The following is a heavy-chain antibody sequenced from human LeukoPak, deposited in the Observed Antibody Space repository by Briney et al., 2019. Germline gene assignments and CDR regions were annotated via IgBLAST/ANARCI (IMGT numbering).Heavy chain of an antibody. CDR2: IGRSASSI. Sequence: PGGSLRLSCTASGFAFTDYYMSWIRQAPGKGLEWLSYIGRSASSIYYADSVEGRFTISRDNAQNSLFLQMDSLRAEDTAVYYCARGGGDGYNYAFDYWGQGTLVTVSS. D-gene: IGHD5-24*01. CDR1: GFAFTDYY. V-gene: IGHV3-11*01. CDR3: ARGGGDGYNYAFDY. J-gene: IGHJ4*02.